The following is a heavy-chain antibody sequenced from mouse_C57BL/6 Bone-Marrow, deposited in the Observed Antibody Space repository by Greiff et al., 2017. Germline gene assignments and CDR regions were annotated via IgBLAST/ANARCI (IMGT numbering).Heavy chain of an antibody. V-gene: IGHV1-81*01. Sequence: QVQLQQSGAELARPGASVKLSCKASGYTFTSYGISWVKQRTGQGLEWIGEIYPRSGNTYYNEKFKGKATMTADKSTSTAYMELRSLTSEDSAVYFCARKEGGFADWGQGTLVTVSA. CDR1: GYTFTSYG. CDR3: ARKEGGFAD. J-gene: IGHJ3*01. CDR2: IYPRSGNT.